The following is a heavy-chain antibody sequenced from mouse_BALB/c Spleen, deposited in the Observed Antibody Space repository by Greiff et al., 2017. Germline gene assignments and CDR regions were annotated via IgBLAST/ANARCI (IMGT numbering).Heavy chain of an antibody. V-gene: IGHV1-7*01. CDR1: GYTFTSYW. J-gene: IGHJ2*01. CDR3: ANGRVDY. Sequence: QVQLQQSGAELAKPGASVKMSCKASGYTFTSYWMHWVKQRPGQGLEWIGYINPSTGYTEYNQKFKDKATLTADKSSSTAYMQLSSLTSEDSAVYYCANGRVDYWGQGTTLTVSS. CDR2: INPSTGYT. D-gene: IGHD1-1*01.